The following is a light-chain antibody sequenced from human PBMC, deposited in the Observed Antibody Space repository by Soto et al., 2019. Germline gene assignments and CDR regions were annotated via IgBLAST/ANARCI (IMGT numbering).Light chain of an antibody. CDR3: SSYTTGSARV. J-gene: IGLJ1*01. CDR1: SSDVGGYNY. V-gene: IGLV2-14*01. CDR2: EVS. Sequence: QSALTQPASVSGSPGQSITISCTGSSSDVGGYNYVSWYQQHPGKAPKLMIYEVSYRPSGVSDRFSGSKSGNTASLTISGLQAEDEADYFGSSYTTGSARVFGTGTKVTAL.